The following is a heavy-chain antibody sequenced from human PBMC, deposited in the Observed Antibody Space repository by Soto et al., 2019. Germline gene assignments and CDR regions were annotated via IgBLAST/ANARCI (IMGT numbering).Heavy chain of an antibody. Sequence: QVQLVESGGGVVQPGRSLRLSRVGSGFNFDNYAFHWVRQAPGTGLEWVAVISNDGSDKYYADSVKGRFTISRDNSKDTLHLQMDSLKTEDTAVYYCAKVRIAPAKPFYFDSWGQGTLVTVSS. J-gene: IGHJ4*02. CDR3: AKVRIAPAKPFYFDS. V-gene: IGHV3-30*18. CDR2: ISNDGSDK. CDR1: GFNFDNYA. D-gene: IGHD2-2*01.